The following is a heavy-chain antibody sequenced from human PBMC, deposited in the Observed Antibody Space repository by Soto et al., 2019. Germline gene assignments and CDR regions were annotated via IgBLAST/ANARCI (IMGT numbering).Heavy chain of an antibody. D-gene: IGHD3-10*01. CDR3: ARDLTRVRGPPYPVYGMDV. CDR2: ISSSSSYI. V-gene: IGHV3-21*01. J-gene: IGHJ6*02. CDR1: GFTFSSYS. Sequence: EVQLVESGGGLVKPGGSLRLSCAASGFTFSSYSMNWVRQAPGKGLEWVSSISSSSSYIYYADSVKGRFTISRDNAKNSLYLQMNSLRAEDTAVYYCARDLTRVRGPPYPVYGMDVWGQGTTVTVSS.